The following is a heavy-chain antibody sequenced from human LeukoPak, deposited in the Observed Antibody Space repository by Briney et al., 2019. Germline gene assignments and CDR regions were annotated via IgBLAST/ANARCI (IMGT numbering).Heavy chain of an antibody. V-gene: IGHV6-1*01. Sequence: SQTLSLTCAISGDSVSSNGAAWNWIRQSPSRGLEWLGRTYYRSKWYNDYAVSVKSRITINPDTSKNQFSLQLNSVTPEDTAVYYCARVKWRGPTSSGWLDYWGQGTLVTVSS. CDR3: ARVKWRGPTSSGWLDY. D-gene: IGHD6-19*01. J-gene: IGHJ4*02. CDR2: TYYRSKWYN. CDR1: GDSVSSNGAA.